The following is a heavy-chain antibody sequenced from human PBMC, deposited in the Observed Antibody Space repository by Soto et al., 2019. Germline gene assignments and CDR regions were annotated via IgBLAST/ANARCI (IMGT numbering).Heavy chain of an antibody. V-gene: IGHV4-30-4*01. CDR2: IYYSGST. D-gene: IGHD6-13*01. J-gene: IGHJ5*02. Sequence: KPSETLSLTCTVSGGSISSGDYYWSWIRQPPGKGLEWIGYIYYSGSTYYNPSLKSRVTISVDTSKNQLSLKLSSVAAADTAAYYYASHPKYSSSRRSIGNWFDPWGQGTLVTVSS. CDR3: ASHPKYSSSRRSIGNWFDP. CDR1: GGSISSGDYY.